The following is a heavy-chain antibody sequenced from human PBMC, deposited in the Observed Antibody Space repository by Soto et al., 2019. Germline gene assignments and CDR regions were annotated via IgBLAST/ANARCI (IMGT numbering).Heavy chain of an antibody. Sequence: EVQLVESGGGLVQPGGSLRLSCAASGFTFNNYWMSWVRQAPGKGREWVANIKQDGSEKYYVDSVKGRFTISRDNAKNSLYLQMNSLRAEDTAVYYCAKNNRYCSSTNCFVFDYWGQGTLVTVSS. J-gene: IGHJ4*02. V-gene: IGHV3-7*01. D-gene: IGHD2-2*01. CDR1: GFTFNNYW. CDR3: AKNNRYCSSTNCFVFDY. CDR2: IKQDGSEK.